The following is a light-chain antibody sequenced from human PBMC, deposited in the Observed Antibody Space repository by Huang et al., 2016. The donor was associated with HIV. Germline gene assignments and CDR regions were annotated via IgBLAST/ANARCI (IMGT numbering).Light chain of an antibody. J-gene: IGKJ2*01. CDR1: QSVSSY. V-gene: IGKV3-11*01. Sequence: EIVLTQSPATLSLSPGDRATLSCRGSQSVSSYFAWYQQKPGQAPRLLIFATSNRATGVPARFGGSGSGTDFTLTISSLELEDFANYYCQQRISWPPSYTFGQGTKVEI. CDR2: ATS. CDR3: QQRISWPPSYT.